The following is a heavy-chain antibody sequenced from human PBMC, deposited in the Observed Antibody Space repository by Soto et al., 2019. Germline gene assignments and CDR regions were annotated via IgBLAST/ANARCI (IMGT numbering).Heavy chain of an antibody. J-gene: IGHJ3*02. D-gene: IGHD6-19*01. CDR2: ISGSGGST. CDR3: AKGLVRPLTYDSFYI. CDR1: GFTFSSYA. Sequence: EVQLLESGGGLVQPGGSLRLSCAASGFTFSSYAMSWVRQAPGKGLEWVSAISGSGGSTYYAHSVKVLFTISRDNSKNTLYLQMNSLRAEDTAVYYCAKGLVRPLTYDSFYIWGQGTMVTVAS. V-gene: IGHV3-23*01.